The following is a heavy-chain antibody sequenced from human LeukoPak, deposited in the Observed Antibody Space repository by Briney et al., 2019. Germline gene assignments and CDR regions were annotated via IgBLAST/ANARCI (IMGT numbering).Heavy chain of an antibody. CDR2: IYPDGKA. CDR1: GVTVSTIY. J-gene: IGHJ4*02. D-gene: IGHD3-10*01. V-gene: IGHV3-53*01. Sequence: PGGSPRLSCAASGVTVSTIYMGWVRQAPGKGLDRVSVIYPDGKAYYAESVKGRFTISRDSSENTLFLQMNSLRAEDTAVYYCATLKGWYGEGCFDYWGQGTLVTVSS. CDR3: ATLKGWYGEGCFDY.